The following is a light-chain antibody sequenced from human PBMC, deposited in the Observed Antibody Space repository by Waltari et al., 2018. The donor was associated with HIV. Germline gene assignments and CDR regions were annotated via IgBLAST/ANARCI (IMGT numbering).Light chain of an antibody. V-gene: IGKV1-5*03. CDR3: QQYGSSPPWT. CDR1: QSINGW. Sequence: DIQMTQSPSTLSASVGDRVTITCRASQSINGWLAWYQRKPGKAPKLLIYEASTLQSGVPSRFSGSGSGTDFTLTISRLEPEDFAVYYCQQYGSSPPWTFGQGTKVEIK. J-gene: IGKJ1*01. CDR2: EAS.